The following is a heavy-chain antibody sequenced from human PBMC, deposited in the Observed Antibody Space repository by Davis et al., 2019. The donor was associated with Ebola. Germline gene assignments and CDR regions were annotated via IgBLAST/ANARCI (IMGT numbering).Heavy chain of an antibody. CDR1: GYTFTNYD. CDR2: MNPNSGNT. J-gene: IGHJ4*02. CDR3: ARGLRYFDWVSDY. Sequence: ASVKVSCKASGYTFTNYDINWVRQAPGPGLEWMGWMNPNSGNTGYAQKFQGRVTMTRNTSISTAYMELSSLRSEDTAVYFCARGLRYFDWVSDYWGQGTLVTVSS. V-gene: IGHV1-8*01. D-gene: IGHD3-9*01.